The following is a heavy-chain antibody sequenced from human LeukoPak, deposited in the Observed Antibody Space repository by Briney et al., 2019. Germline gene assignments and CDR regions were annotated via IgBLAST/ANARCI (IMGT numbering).Heavy chain of an antibody. J-gene: IGHJ5*02. Sequence: SETLSLTCTVSGGSISSYYWSWIRQPPGKGLEWIGYIYYSGSTNYNPSLKSRVTISVDTSKNQFSLKLGSVTAADTAVYYWARDLGGSYFNWFDPWGQGTLVTVSS. D-gene: IGHD1-26*01. V-gene: IGHV4-59*01. CDR3: ARDLGGSYFNWFDP. CDR2: IYYSGST. CDR1: GGSISSYY.